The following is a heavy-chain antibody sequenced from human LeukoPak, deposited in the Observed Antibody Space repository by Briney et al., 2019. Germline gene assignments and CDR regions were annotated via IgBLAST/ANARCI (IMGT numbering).Heavy chain of an antibody. Sequence: KSSETLSLTCTVSGGSISSYYWSWIRQPPGEGLEWIGYIYYSGSTNYNPSLKSRVTISVDTSKNQFSLKLSSVTAADTAVYYCAGDVEMATIRYFDYWGQGTLVTVSS. CDR2: IYYSGST. CDR3: AGDVEMATIRYFDY. CDR1: GGSISSYY. D-gene: IGHD5-24*01. J-gene: IGHJ4*02. V-gene: IGHV4-59*01.